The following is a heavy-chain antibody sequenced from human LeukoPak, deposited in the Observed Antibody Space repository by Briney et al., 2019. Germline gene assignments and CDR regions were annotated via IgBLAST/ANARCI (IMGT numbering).Heavy chain of an antibody. CDR1: GFTFSSYW. CDR3: ARDRGFDYFDY. Sequence: GGSLRLSCAASGFTFSSYWMHWVRQAPGKGLVWVSRINSDGNSTSYADSVKGRFTISRDNSKNTLYLQMNSLRAEDTAVYYCARDRGFDYFDYWGQGTLVTVSS. J-gene: IGHJ4*02. CDR2: INSDGNST. D-gene: IGHD3-10*01. V-gene: IGHV3-74*01.